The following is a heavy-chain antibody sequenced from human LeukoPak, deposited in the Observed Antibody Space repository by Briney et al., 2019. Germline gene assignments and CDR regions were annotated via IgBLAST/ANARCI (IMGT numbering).Heavy chain of an antibody. D-gene: IGHD3-22*01. CDR2: IYSGGST. Sequence: GGSLRLSCAASGFIVSGDFMSWVRQAPGKGLEWFSVIYSGGSTYYADSVKGRFTISRDNSKNTLYLQMNSLRAEDTAVYYCARGGYYDSMMVPPNYYYGMDVWGQGTTVTVPS. CDR1: GFIVSGDF. V-gene: IGHV3-53*01. CDR3: ARGGYYDSMMVPPNYYYGMDV. J-gene: IGHJ6*02.